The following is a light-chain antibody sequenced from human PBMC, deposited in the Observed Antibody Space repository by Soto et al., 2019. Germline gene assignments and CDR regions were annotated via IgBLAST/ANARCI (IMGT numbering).Light chain of an antibody. Sequence: DIQMTQSPSTLRASVADRVTVTSRASQSSSYWMAWYQQKPGNAPKLLIYAASSLESGVPSRFSGSGSGTEFTLTISSLQPDDSASYYCQQYNSYSKTVGQGTKVEIK. V-gene: IGKV1-5*01. CDR2: AAS. CDR1: QSSSYW. CDR3: QQYNSYSKT. J-gene: IGKJ1*01.